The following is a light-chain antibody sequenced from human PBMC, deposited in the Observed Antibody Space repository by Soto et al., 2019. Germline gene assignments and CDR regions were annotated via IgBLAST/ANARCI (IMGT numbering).Light chain of an antibody. CDR2: EVS. Sequence: QSALTQPASVSGSPGQSITISCTGTSNDVGGYNYVSWYQQHPGKAPKLMIYEVSNRPSGVSNRCSGSKSGNTASLTISGLQAEDEADYYCSSYTSSSTVVFGGGTKLTVL. J-gene: IGLJ2*01. V-gene: IGLV2-14*01. CDR3: SSYTSSSTVV. CDR1: SNDVGGYNY.